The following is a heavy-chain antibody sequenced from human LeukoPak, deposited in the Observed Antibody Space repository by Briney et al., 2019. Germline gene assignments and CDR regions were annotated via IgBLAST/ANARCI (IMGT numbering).Heavy chain of an antibody. J-gene: IGHJ2*01. CDR1: GGSINGYS. CDR2: MFDRGSP. V-gene: IGHV4-4*09. Sequence: SETLSLTCSVSGGSINGYSWGWVRQPPGRGLECIGYMFDRGSPNHHPSLQNRVTTSVDTSKNEFSLRLTSVTAADTAVYYCARRIQLWSYWHFDLWGRGTLVTVSS. D-gene: IGHD5-18*01. CDR3: ARRIQLWSYWHFDL.